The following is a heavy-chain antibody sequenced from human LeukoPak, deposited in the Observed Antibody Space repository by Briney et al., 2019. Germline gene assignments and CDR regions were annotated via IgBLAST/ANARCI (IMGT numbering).Heavy chain of an antibody. CDR2: IYTSGNI. D-gene: IGHD3-10*01. CDR3: ARRRRYYYGSGSYYKNINGLDY. J-gene: IGHJ4*02. Sequence: SETLSLTCSVSGGSISSYHWSWIRQSAGKGLEWIGRIYTSGNINYNPSLKSRVTISVDTSKNQFSLKLSSVTAADTAVYYCARRRRYYYGSGSYYKNINGLDYWGQGTLVTVSS. CDR1: GGSISSYH. V-gene: IGHV4-4*07.